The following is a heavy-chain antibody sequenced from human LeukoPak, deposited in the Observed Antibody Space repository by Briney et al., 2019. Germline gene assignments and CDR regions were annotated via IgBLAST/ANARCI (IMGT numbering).Heavy chain of an antibody. CDR1: GFTFSSYS. CDR2: ISSSSSYI. J-gene: IGHJ4*02. Sequence: GGSLRLSCAASGFTFSSYSMNWVRQAPGKGLEWVSSISSSSSYIYYADSVKGRFTISRDNAKNSLYLQMNSLRAEDTAVYYCARDRGGGGLFPSFFDYWGQGTLVTVSS. CDR3: ARDRGGGGLFPSFFDY. D-gene: IGHD3-22*01. V-gene: IGHV3-21*01.